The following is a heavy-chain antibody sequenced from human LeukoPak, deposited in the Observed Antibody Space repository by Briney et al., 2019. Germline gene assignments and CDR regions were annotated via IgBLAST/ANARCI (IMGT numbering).Heavy chain of an antibody. D-gene: IGHD3-10*01. Sequence: PGGSLRLSCAASGFAFSSYAMSWVRQAPGTGLEWVSAISGSGGSTYYADSVKGRFTISRDNSKNTLYLQMNSLRAEDTAVYYCAKDISGSYLNYFDYWGQGTLVTVSS. J-gene: IGHJ4*02. CDR1: GFAFSSYA. V-gene: IGHV3-23*01. CDR2: ISGSGGST. CDR3: AKDISGSYLNYFDY.